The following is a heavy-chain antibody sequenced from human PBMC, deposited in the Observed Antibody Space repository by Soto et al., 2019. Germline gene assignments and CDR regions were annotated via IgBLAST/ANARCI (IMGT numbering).Heavy chain of an antibody. V-gene: IGHV1-18*01. D-gene: IGHD3-16*01. CDR1: GYTFIRYG. CDR3: ARGCYYDNNWVKLTHYGLDV. CDR2: ISPYDDST. Sequence: QVQLVQSAGEMKKPGASVQVSCKASGYTFIRYGITWVRQAPGQGFEWMGWISPYDDSTIYAQKLQGRVTMTADTTMRIVNLTLRSLKSDDTAVYYCARGCYYDNNWVKLTHYGLDVWGQGTSVTVSS. J-gene: IGHJ6*02.